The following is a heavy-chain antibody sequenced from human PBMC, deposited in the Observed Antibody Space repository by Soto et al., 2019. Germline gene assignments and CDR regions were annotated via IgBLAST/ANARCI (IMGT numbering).Heavy chain of an antibody. CDR1: GASFGGYY. CDR3: ARRVVLAAVGY. Sequence: QVQLQQWGPGLLKPSETLSLTCAVYGASFGGYYWTWIRQPPGKGLEWIGETNHSGSTSYNPSPKGRVNIPFDTSTAPFFPLLTSVSAADPAVSSCARRVVLAAVGYWGQGALVTVSS. CDR2: TNHSGST. J-gene: IGHJ4*02. D-gene: IGHD2-15*01. V-gene: IGHV4-34*02.